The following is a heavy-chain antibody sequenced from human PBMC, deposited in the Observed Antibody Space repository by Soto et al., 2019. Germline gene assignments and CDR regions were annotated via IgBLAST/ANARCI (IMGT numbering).Heavy chain of an antibody. CDR3: ARRVIVAYNWFDP. Sequence: SETLSLTCTVSGGSISSYYWSWIRQPPGKGLEWIGYIYDSGSTNYNPSLKSRVTRSVDTSKNQFSRKLSSVTAADTAVYYCARRVIVAYNWFDPWGQGTLVTVSS. V-gene: IGHV4-59*08. CDR1: GGSISSYY. D-gene: IGHD3-22*01. CDR2: IYDSGST. J-gene: IGHJ5*02.